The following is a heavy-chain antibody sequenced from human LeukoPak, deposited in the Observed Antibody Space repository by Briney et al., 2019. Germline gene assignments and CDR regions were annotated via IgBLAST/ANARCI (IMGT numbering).Heavy chain of an antibody. CDR3: ARYEGSAYGIDV. J-gene: IGHJ2*01. CDR2: IYYSGGT. Sequence: RASETLSLTCTVSGGSISSSSSYWVWIRQPPGMGLEWIGSIYYSGGTYSNPSLKSRVTISVDTSKNQFSLKVSSVAAADTAVYYCARYEGSAYGIDVWGRGTLVTVSS. V-gene: IGHV4-39*01. D-gene: IGHD3-22*01. CDR1: GGSISSSSSY.